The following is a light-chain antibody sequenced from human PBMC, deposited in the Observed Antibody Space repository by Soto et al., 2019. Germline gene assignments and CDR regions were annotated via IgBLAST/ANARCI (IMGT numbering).Light chain of an antibody. CDR1: QSILYTSNNKNY. CDR3: QQYYSTPLVT. V-gene: IGKV4-1*01. Sequence: DIVMTQSPDSLDVSLGERATINCKSSQSILYTSNNKNYLAWYQQKPGQPPKLLIYWASTRESGVPDRFSGSGSGTDFTLTISSLQAEDVAVYYCQQYYSTPLVTFGQGTKVEIK. J-gene: IGKJ1*01. CDR2: WAS.